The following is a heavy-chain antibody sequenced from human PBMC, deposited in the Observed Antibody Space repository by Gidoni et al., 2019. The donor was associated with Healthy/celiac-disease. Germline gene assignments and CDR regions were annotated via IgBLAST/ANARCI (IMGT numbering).Heavy chain of an antibody. CDR2: ISRSGSTI. CDR3: ARDRGYRSVWFDP. CDR1: GFTFSSYE. D-gene: IGHD5-18*01. V-gene: IGHV3-48*03. Sequence: EVQLVESGGGLVQPGGSLRLSCAASGFTFSSYEMNWVRTAQGKGLEWVSYISRSGSTIYYADSVKGRFTISRDNAKNSLYLQMNSLRAEDTAVYYCARDRGYRSVWFDPWGQGTLVTVSS. J-gene: IGHJ5*02.